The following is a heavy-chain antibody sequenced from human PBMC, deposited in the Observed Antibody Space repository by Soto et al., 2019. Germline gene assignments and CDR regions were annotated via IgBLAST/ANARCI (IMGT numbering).Heavy chain of an antibody. CDR2: SSNSGGST. CDR3: AQGKISTTGLNY. D-gene: IGHD1-1*01. V-gene: IGHV3-23*01. CDR1: GFTFSSYA. J-gene: IGHJ4*02. Sequence: GGSLRLSFGASGFTFSSYAISWARQAPGKGLEWVSSSSNSGGSTYHADSVKGRFTISRDDSEKTLYLQMNSLRVEDAAIYFCAQGKISTTGLNYWGQGP.